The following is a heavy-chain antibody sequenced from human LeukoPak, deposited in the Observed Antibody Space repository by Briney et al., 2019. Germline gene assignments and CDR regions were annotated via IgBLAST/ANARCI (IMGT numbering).Heavy chain of an antibody. CDR1: GGSFSGYY. D-gene: IGHD3-9*01. V-gene: IGHV4-34*01. CDR3: ARGPQYDILTGYYLDY. Sequence: SETLSLTCAVYGGSFSGYYWSWIRQPPGKGLEWIGEINHSGSTNYNPSLKSRVTISVDTSKNQFSLKLSSVTAADTAVYYCARGPQYDILTGYYLDYWGQGTLVTVSS. CDR2: INHSGST. J-gene: IGHJ4*02.